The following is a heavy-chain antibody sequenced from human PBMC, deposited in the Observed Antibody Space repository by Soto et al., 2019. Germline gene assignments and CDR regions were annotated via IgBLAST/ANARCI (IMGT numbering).Heavy chain of an antibody. CDR1: GGSFSGYY. D-gene: IGHD2-15*01. J-gene: IGHJ2*01. CDR3: ARQKRGGYCSGGSCHPYWYFDL. Sequence: SETLSLTCAVYGGSFSGYYWSWIRQPPGKGLEWIGEINHSGSTNYNPSLKSRVTISVDTSKNQFSLKLSSVTAADTAVYCCARQKRGGYCSGGSCHPYWYFDLWGRGTLVTSPQ. V-gene: IGHV4-34*01. CDR2: INHSGST.